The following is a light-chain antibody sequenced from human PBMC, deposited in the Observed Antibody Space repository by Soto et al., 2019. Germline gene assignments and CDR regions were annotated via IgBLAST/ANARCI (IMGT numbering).Light chain of an antibody. CDR2: DAS. Sequence: DIQMTQSPSTLSASVGDRVTITCRASQSIGRFLAWYQHQPGKAPKLLIYDASTLESGVPSRFSGTGSGTEFTLSITGLQPEDFGTYYCQQCYMGWTFGQGAKVDIK. CDR1: QSIGRF. V-gene: IGKV1-5*01. CDR3: QQCYMGWT. J-gene: IGKJ1*01.